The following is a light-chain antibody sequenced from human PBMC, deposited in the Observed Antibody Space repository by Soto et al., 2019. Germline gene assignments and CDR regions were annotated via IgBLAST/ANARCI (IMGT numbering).Light chain of an antibody. V-gene: IGLV2-11*01. Sequence: QSALTQPRSVSGSPGQSVTISCTGTSSDVGGYNYVSWYQQHPGKAPKLKIYDVSKWPSGVPDRFSGSKSGNTASLTISGLQAEDEADYYCCSYAGSYTVVFGGGTKVTVL. CDR3: CSYAGSYTVV. J-gene: IGLJ2*01. CDR1: SSDVGGYNY. CDR2: DVS.